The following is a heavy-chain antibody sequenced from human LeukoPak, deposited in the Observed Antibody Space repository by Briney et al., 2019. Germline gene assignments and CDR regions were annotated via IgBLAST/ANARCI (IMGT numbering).Heavy chain of an antibody. D-gene: IGHD2-2*01. CDR1: GFTFNTYG. V-gene: IGHV3-30*18. J-gene: IGHJ4*02. CDR3: AKAAYCTSTSCHFSGYAQRPLES. Sequence: PGRSLRLSCAASGFTFNTYGMHWVCQAPGKGLEWVAGISSDGSSKDYADSVKGRFTISRDNSKNTMFLQMNSLRAEDTAVYYCAKAAYCTSTSCHFSGYAQRPLESWGQGILVTVSS. CDR2: ISSDGSSK.